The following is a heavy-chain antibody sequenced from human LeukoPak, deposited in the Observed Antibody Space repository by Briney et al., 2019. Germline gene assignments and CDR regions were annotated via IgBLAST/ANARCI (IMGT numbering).Heavy chain of an antibody. D-gene: IGHD3-3*01. CDR1: GYTFTGYY. CDR3: ARGAYYDFWSGYWLATGNLPYNWFDP. V-gene: IGHV1-2*04. J-gene: IGHJ5*02. Sequence: ASVTVSCKASGYTFTGYYMHWVRQAPGQGLEWMGRINPNSGGTNYAQRFQGWVTMTRDTSISTAYMELGRLRSDDTAVYYCARGAYYDFWSGYWLATGNLPYNWFDPWGQGTLVTVSS. CDR2: INPNSGGT.